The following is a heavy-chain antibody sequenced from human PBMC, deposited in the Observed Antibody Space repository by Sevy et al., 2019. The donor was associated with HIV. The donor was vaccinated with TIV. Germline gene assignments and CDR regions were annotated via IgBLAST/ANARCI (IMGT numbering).Heavy chain of an antibody. CDR1: GFTFNDHV. V-gene: IGHV3-23*01. CDR3: ARSYYYGSGVYYNAFDY. Sequence: GGSLRLSCAASGFTFNDHVMSWVRQAPGKGLEWVSTIGSRGGNTYYGDSVKDRFIISRDTSKNTLFLQMSSLRAEDTAVYYCARSYYYGSGVYYNAFDYWGQGTLVTVSS. J-gene: IGHJ4*02. CDR2: IGSRGGNT. D-gene: IGHD3-10*01.